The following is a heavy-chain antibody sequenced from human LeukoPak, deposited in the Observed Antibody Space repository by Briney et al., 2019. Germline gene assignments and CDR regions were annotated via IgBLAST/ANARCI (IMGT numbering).Heavy chain of an antibody. D-gene: IGHD5-24*01. CDR2: IYYSGST. CDR1: GGSISSGDYY. Sequence: PSQTLSLTCTVSGGSISSGDYYWSWIRQPPGKGLEWIGYIYYSGSTYYNPSLKSRVTISVDTSKNQFSLRLTSVTAADTALYYCARHVDMPTTGLGDWGQGTLVTVSS. V-gene: IGHV4-30-4*01. J-gene: IGHJ4*02. CDR3: ARHVDMPTTGLGD.